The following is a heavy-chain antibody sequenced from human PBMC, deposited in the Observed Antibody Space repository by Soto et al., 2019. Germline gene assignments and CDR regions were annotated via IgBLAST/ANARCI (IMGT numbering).Heavy chain of an antibody. CDR2: IWYDASKQ. D-gene: IGHD2-15*01. J-gene: IGHJ4*02. V-gene: IGHV3-33*01. CDR1: GFSFSVYG. Sequence: QVQLVESGGGVVQPGRSLRLSCEASGFSFSVYGMHWVRQAPGKGLEWVAVIWYDASKQFYAGSVEGRFTISRDNSNATLYLQMTSLSAEDTAVYYCAAWAEGATEVHWGQGTLVTVSS. CDR3: AAWAEGATEVH.